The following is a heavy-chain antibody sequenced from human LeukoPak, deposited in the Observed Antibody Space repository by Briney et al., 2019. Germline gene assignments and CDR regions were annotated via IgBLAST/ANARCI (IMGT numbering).Heavy chain of an antibody. Sequence: PSETLSLTCTVSGGSISSNNYYWGWLRQPPGKGLEWIGNISYSGSTYNNPSLKSRVTISLDTSKNQFSLKLRSVTAADTAVYYCARRSYYYDSSGYYTQDYWGQGTLVTVSS. CDR1: GGSISSNNYY. CDR3: ARRSYYYDSSGYYTQDY. D-gene: IGHD3-22*01. V-gene: IGHV4-39*01. CDR2: ISYSGST. J-gene: IGHJ4*02.